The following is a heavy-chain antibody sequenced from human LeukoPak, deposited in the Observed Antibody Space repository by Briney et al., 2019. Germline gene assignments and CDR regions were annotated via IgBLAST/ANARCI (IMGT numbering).Heavy chain of an antibody. CDR2: VGGRDDTT. CDR1: GFTVADYV. Sequence: PGGSLRLSCSASGFTVADYVMNWVRQTPGGGLQWVATVGGRDDTTYYTDSVRGRFAISRDNFKNTVSLQMNSLRVEDTAVYYCAKVLYSVNNFNMIFDKWGQGTLVTVSS. CDR3: AKVLYSVNNFNMIFDK. D-gene: IGHD1-1*01. V-gene: IGHV3-23*01. J-gene: IGHJ4*02.